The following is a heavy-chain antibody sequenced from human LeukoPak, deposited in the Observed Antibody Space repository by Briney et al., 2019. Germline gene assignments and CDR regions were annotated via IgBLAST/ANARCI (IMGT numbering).Heavy chain of an antibody. J-gene: IGHJ4*02. CDR2: INPNSGGT. CDR3: ANTAIYCSSTSCYPTLDY. V-gene: IGHV1-2*02. D-gene: IGHD2-2*01. CDR1: GYTFTGYY. Sequence: ASVKVSCKASGYTFTGYYMHWLRQAPGQGLEWMGWINPNSGGTNYAQKFQGRVTMTRDTSISTAYMELSRLRSDDTAVYYCANTAIYCSSTSCYPTLDYWGQGTLVTVSS.